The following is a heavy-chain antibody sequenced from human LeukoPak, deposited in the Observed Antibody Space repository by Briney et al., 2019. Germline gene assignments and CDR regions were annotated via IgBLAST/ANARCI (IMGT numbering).Heavy chain of an antibody. Sequence: SVKVSCKASGGTFSSYAISWVRQAPGQGLEWMGRIIPIFGTANYAQKFQGRVTITTDESTSTAYMELSSLRSEDTAVYYCARDLGSSSWYDYYFDYWGQGTLVTVSS. CDR2: IIPIFGTA. V-gene: IGHV1-69*05. D-gene: IGHD6-13*01. J-gene: IGHJ4*02. CDR1: GGTFSSYA. CDR3: ARDLGSSSWYDYYFDY.